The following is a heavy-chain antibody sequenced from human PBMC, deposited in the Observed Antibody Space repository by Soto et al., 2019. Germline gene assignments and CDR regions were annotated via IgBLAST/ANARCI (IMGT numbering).Heavy chain of an antibody. Sequence: SATLSLTCTVSGGSISSYYWSWIRQPPGKGLEWIGYIYYSGSTNYNPSLKSRVTISVDTSKNQFSLKLSSVTAADTAVYYCARDSSDIVVVPVYWGQGTLVTVSS. CDR3: ARDSSDIVVVPVY. D-gene: IGHD2-2*01. J-gene: IGHJ4*02. CDR1: GGSISSYY. CDR2: IYYSGST. V-gene: IGHV4-59*01.